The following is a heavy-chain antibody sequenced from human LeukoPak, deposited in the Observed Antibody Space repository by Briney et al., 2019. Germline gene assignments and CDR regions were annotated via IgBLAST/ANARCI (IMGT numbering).Heavy chain of an antibody. CDR1: GYTFTNYG. Sequence: ASVKVSCKASGYTFTNYGITWVRQAPGQGLEWMGWISDSDGKTKYSQKLQGRVTMSTDTSTNTAYMELRSLRADDTAVYYCARDPPCWGGSCQFTDTTLDYWGQGTLVTVSS. D-gene: IGHD2-15*01. CDR3: ARDPPCWGGSCQFTDTTLDY. CDR2: ISDSDGKT. V-gene: IGHV1-18*04. J-gene: IGHJ4*02.